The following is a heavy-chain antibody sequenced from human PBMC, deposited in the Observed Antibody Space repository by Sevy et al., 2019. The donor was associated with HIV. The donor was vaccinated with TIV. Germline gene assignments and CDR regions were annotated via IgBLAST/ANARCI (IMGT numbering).Heavy chain of an antibody. J-gene: IGHJ3*02. Sequence: SETLSLTCAVYGGSFSGYYWSWIRQPPGKGLEWIGEINHSGSTNYNPSLKSRVTISGDTSKNQFSLKLSSMTAADTAVYYCARHCSGTSCSHAFDIWGQGTMVTVSS. CDR3: ARHCSGTSCSHAFDI. V-gene: IGHV4-34*01. D-gene: IGHD2-2*01. CDR2: INHSGST. CDR1: GGSFSGYY.